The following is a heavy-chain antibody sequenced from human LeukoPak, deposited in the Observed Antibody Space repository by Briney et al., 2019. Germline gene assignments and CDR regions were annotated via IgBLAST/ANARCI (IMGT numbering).Heavy chain of an antibody. D-gene: IGHD5-24*01. CDR2: INTNTGNP. V-gene: IGHV7-4-1*02. CDR1: GYIYTGYA. J-gene: IGHJ4*02. CDR3: ARGMATDYFDY. Sequence: ASEMVSCKASGYIYTGYAMDWVRQASGQGLEWMAWINTNTGNPTYAQGYTGRFVFSVDTSVSTAYLQINSLKTEDTAVYYCARGMATDYFDYWGQGTLVTVSS.